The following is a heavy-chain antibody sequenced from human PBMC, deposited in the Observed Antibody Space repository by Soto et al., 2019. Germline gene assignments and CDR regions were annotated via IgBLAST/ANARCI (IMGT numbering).Heavy chain of an antibody. J-gene: IGHJ4*02. CDR3: ARHGGAGYSSSWYND. CDR2: GDPRDAYT. CDR1: GYSLTSYW. Sequence: GEALKISCKGSGYSLTSYWIGWVRQMPGKGLEWMGRGDPRDAYTNYSPSFQGHVPLSADKSIRTAYLQWSSLKASDTAMYYCARHGGAGYSSSWYNDWGQGTLVTVSS. D-gene: IGHD6-13*01. V-gene: IGHV5-10-1*01.